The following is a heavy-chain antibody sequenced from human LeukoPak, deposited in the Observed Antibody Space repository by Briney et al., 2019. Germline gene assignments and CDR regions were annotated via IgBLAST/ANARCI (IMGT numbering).Heavy chain of an antibody. J-gene: IGHJ2*01. CDR3: ARMAWLVRWYFDL. CDR1: GGSFSGYY. V-gene: IGHV4-34*01. CDR2: INHSGST. D-gene: IGHD6-19*01. Sequence: SETLSLTCAVYGGSFSGYYWSWIRQPPGKGLEWIGEINHSGSTNYNPSLKSRVTISVDTSKNQFSLKLSSLTAADTAVYYCARMAWLVRWYFDLWGRGTLVTVSS.